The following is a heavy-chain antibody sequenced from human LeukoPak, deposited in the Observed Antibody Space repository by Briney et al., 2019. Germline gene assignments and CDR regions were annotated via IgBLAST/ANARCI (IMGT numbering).Heavy chain of an antibody. CDR2: IWYDGSNR. CDR1: GFTFSSYG. Sequence: GTSLRLSCAASGFTFSSYGMHWVRQAPGKGLEWVAVIWYDGSNRYYADSVKGRFTISRDNSKNTLFLQMNSLRAEDTAVYYCVRELPPVVKYYFDSWGQGTLVTVSS. CDR3: VRELPPVVKYYFDS. D-gene: IGHD3-22*01. J-gene: IGHJ4*02. V-gene: IGHV3-33*01.